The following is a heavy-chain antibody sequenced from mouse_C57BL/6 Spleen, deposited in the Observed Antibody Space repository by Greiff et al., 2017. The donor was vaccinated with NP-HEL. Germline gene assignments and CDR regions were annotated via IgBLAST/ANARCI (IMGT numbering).Heavy chain of an antibody. J-gene: IGHJ3*01. CDR3: VRPGTRFAY. V-gene: IGHV3-6*01. CDR1: GYSITSGYY. D-gene: IGHD4-1*01. Sequence: EVKLMESGPGLVKPSQSLSLTCSVTGYSITSGYYWNWIRQFPGNKLEWMGYISYDGSNNYNPSLKNRISITRDTSKNQFFLKLNSVTTEDTATYYCVRPGTRFAYWGQGTLVTVSA. CDR2: ISYDGSN.